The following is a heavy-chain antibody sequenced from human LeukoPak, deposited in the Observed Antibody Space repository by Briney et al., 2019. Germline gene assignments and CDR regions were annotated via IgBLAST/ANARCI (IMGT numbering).Heavy chain of an antibody. CDR2: ISGSGGST. J-gene: IGHJ4*02. CDR1: GFTYSSYA. D-gene: IGHD5-24*01. Sequence: PGGSLRLSCAASGFTYSSYAMSWLRQAPGKGLEWVSAISGSGGSTYYANSVKGRFTISRDNSKNTLYLQMNSLRAEDTAVYYCAKHGEDGYNLYYFDYWGQGTLVTVSS. V-gene: IGHV3-23*01. CDR3: AKHGEDGYNLYYFDY.